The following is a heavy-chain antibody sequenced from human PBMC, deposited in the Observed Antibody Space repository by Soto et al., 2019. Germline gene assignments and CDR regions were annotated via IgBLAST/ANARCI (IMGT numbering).Heavy chain of an antibody. Sequence: PSETLSLTCTVSGGSISSGGYYWSWIRQHPGKGLEWIGYIYYSGSTYYNPSLKSRVTISVDTSKNQFSLKLSSVTAADTAVYYCARAPGSWIQGGMDVWGQGTTVTVSS. D-gene: IGHD5-18*01. CDR3: ARAPGSWIQGGMDV. V-gene: IGHV4-31*03. CDR2: IYYSGST. J-gene: IGHJ6*02. CDR1: GGSISSGGYY.